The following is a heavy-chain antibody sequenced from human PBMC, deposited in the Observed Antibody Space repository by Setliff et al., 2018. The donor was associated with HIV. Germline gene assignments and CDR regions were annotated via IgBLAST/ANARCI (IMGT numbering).Heavy chain of an antibody. CDR3: ARGRGSYSFGY. Sequence: SVKVSCKASGYTFTAFYIHWVRQAPGQGLEWMGGIIPILGIANYAQKFQGRVTITTDESTSTAYMELSSLRSEDTAVYYCARGRGSYSFGYWGQGTLVTVSS. CDR1: GYTFTAFY. CDR2: IIPILGIA. J-gene: IGHJ4*02. V-gene: IGHV1-69*10. D-gene: IGHD1-26*01.